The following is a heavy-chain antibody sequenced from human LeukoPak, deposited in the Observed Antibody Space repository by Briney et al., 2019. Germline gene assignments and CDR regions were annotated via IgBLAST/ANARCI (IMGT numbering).Heavy chain of an antibody. Sequence: GGSLRLSCAASGFTFSNAWMSWVRQAPGKGLEWVGRIKSKTDGGTTDYAAPVKGRFTISRDDSKNTLYLQMNSLKTEDTAVYYCTTDPGSSFYDYGDPTGHPFDIWGQGTMVTVSS. V-gene: IGHV3-15*01. J-gene: IGHJ3*02. CDR1: GFTFSNAW. CDR2: IKSKTDGGTT. CDR3: TTDPGSSFYDYGDPTGHPFDI. D-gene: IGHD4-17*01.